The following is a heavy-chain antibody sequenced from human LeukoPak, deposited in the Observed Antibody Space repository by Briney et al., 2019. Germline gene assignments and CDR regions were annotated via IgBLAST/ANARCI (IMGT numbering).Heavy chain of an antibody. CDR3: ARECPDIVATIRALNWFDP. V-gene: IGHV1-46*01. D-gene: IGHD5-12*01. Sequence: ASVKVSCKASGYTFTSYYMHWVRQAPGQGLEWMGIINPSGGSTSYAQKFQGRVTITADESTSTAYMELSSLRSEDTAVYYCARECPDIVATIRALNWFDPWGQGTLVTVSS. CDR1: GYTFTSYY. J-gene: IGHJ5*02. CDR2: INPSGGST.